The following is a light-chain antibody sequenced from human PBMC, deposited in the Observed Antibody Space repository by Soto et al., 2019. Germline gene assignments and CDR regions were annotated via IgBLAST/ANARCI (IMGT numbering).Light chain of an antibody. J-gene: IGKJ1*01. Sequence: DIQLTQSPSVLSASVGDRVTITCRASQGINSYLAWYQQKPGKVPKLQIYAASTLHSGVPSRFSSSGSGTEFTLTISSLQPADFATYFCQQLNSYPRTFGQGTKVEIK. CDR3: QQLNSYPRT. CDR1: QGINSY. CDR2: AAS. V-gene: IGKV1-9*01.